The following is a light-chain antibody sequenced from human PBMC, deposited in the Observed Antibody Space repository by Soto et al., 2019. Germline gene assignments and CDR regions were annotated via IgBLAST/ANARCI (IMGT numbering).Light chain of an antibody. V-gene: IGLV1-47*01. J-gene: IGLJ2*01. Sequence: QSVLTQPPSASGTPGQRVTISCSGSSSNIGSNYVYWYQQLPGTAPKLLIYRNNQRPSWVPDRFAGSKSGTSASLAISGRRSEDEADYYCAAWDDSLSVVFGGGTQLT. CDR3: AAWDDSLSVV. CDR1: SSNIGSNY. CDR2: RNN.